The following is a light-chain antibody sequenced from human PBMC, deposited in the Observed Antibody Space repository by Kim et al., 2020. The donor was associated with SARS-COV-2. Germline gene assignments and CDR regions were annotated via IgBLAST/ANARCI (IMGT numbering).Light chain of an antibody. CDR1: ELGDKY. Sequence: SYELTQPPSVSVSPGQTVSITCSGDELGDKYVFWFQQKAGHSPVLVIYQDIKRPSGIPERFSASNSGNTATLTISGTQATDEADYYCQAWDSGTVVVFGGGTQLTV. V-gene: IGLV3-1*01. J-gene: IGLJ3*02. CDR2: QDI. CDR3: QAWDSGTVVV.